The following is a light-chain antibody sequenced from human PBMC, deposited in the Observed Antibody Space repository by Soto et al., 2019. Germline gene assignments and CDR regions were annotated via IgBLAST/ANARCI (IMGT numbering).Light chain of an antibody. CDR3: SSYTSSSTLVV. CDR1: NSDIGGYNY. CDR2: DVS. J-gene: IGLJ1*01. Sequence: QSALTQPASVSGSPGQSITISFTGTNSDIGGYNYVSWYQQHPGKAPKLMIYDVSNRPSGVSNRFSGSKSGNTDSLTISGLQAEDEADYYCSSYTSSSTLVVFGTGTKVTVL. V-gene: IGLV2-14*01.